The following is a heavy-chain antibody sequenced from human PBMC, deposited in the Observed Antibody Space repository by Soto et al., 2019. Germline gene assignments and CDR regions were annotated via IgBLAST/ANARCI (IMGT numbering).Heavy chain of an antibody. V-gene: IGHV4-34*01. CDR3: ARGAPYYDFWSGYSVGGRNWFDP. J-gene: IGHJ5*02. CDR2: INHSGST. Sequence: QVQLQQWGAGLLKPSETLSLTCAVYGGSFSGYYWSWIRQPPGKGLEWIGEINHSGSTTYNPSLKSRVTISLDTSKTRFSLKLSSVTAADTAVYYCARGAPYYDFWSGYSVGGRNWFDPWGQGTLVTVSS. CDR1: GGSFSGYY. D-gene: IGHD3-3*01.